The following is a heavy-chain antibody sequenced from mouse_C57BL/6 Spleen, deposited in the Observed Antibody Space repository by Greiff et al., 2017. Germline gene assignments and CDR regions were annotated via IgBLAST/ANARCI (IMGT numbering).Heavy chain of an antibody. CDR1: GFNIKNTY. D-gene: IGHD1-1*01. V-gene: IGHV14-3*01. CDR2: IDPANGNT. CDR3: ARRWFTTVVARDYAMDS. J-gene: IGHJ4*01. Sequence: EVQRVESVAELVRPGASVKLSCTASGFNIKNTYMHWVKQRPEQGLEWIGRIDPANGNTKYAPKFQGKATITAYTTSNTAYLQLSSLTSEDTAIYYCARRWFTTVVARDYAMDSWGQGTSVTVSS.